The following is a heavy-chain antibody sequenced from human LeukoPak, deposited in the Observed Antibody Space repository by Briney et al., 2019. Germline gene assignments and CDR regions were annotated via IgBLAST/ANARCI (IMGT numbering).Heavy chain of an antibody. J-gene: IGHJ4*02. CDR1: GFTLSSHS. CDR3: AATYYYDSSGYYYGFDY. D-gene: IGHD3-22*01. Sequence: GGSLRLSCAASGFTLSSHSMNWVRQAPGKGLEWVSSISSSSSYIYYADSVKGRFTISRDNAKNSLYLQMNSLRAEDTAVYYCAATYYYDSSGYYYGFDYWGRGTLVTVSS. CDR2: ISSSSSYI. V-gene: IGHV3-21*01.